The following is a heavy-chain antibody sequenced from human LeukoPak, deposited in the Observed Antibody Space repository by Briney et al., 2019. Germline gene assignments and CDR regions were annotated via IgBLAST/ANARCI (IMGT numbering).Heavy chain of an antibody. CDR3: AKDVTFLTVGSLDY. CDR2: ISYDGSDK. CDR1: GFTFRSFG. Sequence: GRSLRLSCVASGFTFRSFGMNWVRQAPGKGLEWVAVISYDGSDKYYADSVKGRFTISRDNSKNTLSLQMDSLRVEDTAVYYCAKDVTFLTVGSLDYWGQGTLVTVSS. J-gene: IGHJ4*02. D-gene: IGHD4-11*01. V-gene: IGHV3-30*18.